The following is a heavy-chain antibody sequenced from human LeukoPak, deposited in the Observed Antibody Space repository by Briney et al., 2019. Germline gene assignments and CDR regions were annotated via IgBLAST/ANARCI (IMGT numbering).Heavy chain of an antibody. CDR1: GGTFSRYA. V-gene: IGHV1-69*04. D-gene: IGHD3-10*01. CDR2: IIPILGIA. J-gene: IGHJ4*02. CDR3: ARDLELRGA. Sequence: SVKVSSKASGGTFSRYAITWVRQAPGQGLEWMGRIIPILGIANYAQKFQGRVTITADTSATTAYMELSSLRSEDTAVYYCARDLELRGAWGQGTLVTVSS.